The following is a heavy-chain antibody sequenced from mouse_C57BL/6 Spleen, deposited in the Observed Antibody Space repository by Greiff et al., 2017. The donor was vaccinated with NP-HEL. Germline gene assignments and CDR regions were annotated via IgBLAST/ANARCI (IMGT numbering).Heavy chain of an antibody. CDR1: GFTFSSYG. D-gene: IGHD1-1*01. V-gene: IGHV5-6*01. J-gene: IGHJ2*01. CDR3: ARDYDGSSSFDY. Sequence: EVQGVESGGDLVKPGGSLKLSCAASGFTFSSYGMSWVRQTPDKRLEWVATISSGGSYTYYPDSVKGRITISRDNDKNTLYLQKSSLKSEDAAMYYCARDYDGSSSFDYWGQGTTLTVSS. CDR2: ISSGGSYT.